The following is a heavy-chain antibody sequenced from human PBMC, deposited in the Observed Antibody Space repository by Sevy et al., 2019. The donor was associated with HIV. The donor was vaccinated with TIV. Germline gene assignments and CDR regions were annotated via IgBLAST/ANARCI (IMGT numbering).Heavy chain of an antibody. CDR2: ISHDGGKK. CDR1: GFIFDDYG. J-gene: IGHJ6*02. CDR3: TKDPPVYGDFPYGMDV. V-gene: IGHV3-30*18. Sequence: GGPLRLSCVGSGFIFDDYGMHWVRQAPGKGLEWVALISHDGGKKYYADSVKGRFTISRDNFKNTLYLQMNTLRRDDTAAYFCTKDPPVYGDFPYGMDVWGQGTTVTVSS. D-gene: IGHD4-17*01.